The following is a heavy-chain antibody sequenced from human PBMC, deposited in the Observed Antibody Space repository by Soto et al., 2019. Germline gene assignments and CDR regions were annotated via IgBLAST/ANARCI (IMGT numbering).Heavy chain of an antibody. V-gene: IGHV1-69*13. CDR3: ASNFGVTPDYYYGMDV. Sequence: SVKVSCKASGGTFSSYAISWVRQAPGQGLEWMGGIIPIFGTANYAQKFQGRVTITADESTSTAYMELSSLRSEDTAVYYCASNFGVTPDYYYGMDVWGQGTTVTVSS. CDR2: IIPIFGTA. CDR1: GGTFSSYA. D-gene: IGHD3-3*01. J-gene: IGHJ6*02.